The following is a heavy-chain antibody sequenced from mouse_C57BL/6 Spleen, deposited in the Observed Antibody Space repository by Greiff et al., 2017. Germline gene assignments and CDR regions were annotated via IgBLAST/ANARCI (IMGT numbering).Heavy chain of an antibody. J-gene: IGHJ4*01. V-gene: IGHV5-17*01. Sequence: EVQRVESGGGLVKPGGSLKLSCAASGFTFSDYGMHWVRQAPEKGLEWVAYISSGSSTIYYADTVKGRFTISRDNAKNTLFLQMTSLRSEDTAMYYCARIYYGYDGYAMDYWGQGTSVTVSS. CDR3: ARIYYGYDGYAMDY. CDR2: ISSGSSTI. D-gene: IGHD2-2*01. CDR1: GFTFSDYG.